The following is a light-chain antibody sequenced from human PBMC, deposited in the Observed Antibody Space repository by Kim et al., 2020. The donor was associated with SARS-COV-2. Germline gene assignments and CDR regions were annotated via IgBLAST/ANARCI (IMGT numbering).Light chain of an antibody. CDR1: KLGDKY. CDR2: QDS. V-gene: IGLV3-1*01. J-gene: IGLJ2*01. CDR3: QAWDSSTVV. Sequence: VSPGQTASITCSGDKLGDKYACWYQQKPGQSPVLVIYQDSKRPSGIPERFSGSNSGNTATMTISGTQAMDEADYYCQAWDSSTVVFGGGTQLTVL.